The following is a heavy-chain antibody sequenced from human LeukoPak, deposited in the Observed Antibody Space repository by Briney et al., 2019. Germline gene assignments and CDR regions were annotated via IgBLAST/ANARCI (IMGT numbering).Heavy chain of an antibody. CDR2: IYTSGST. Sequence: ETQSFTCTVSGGSISSYYWSWIRQPAGKGLEWIGRIYTSGSTNYNPSLKSRVTMSVDTSKNQFSLKLSSVTAADTAVYYCARGIVDYYDSSGYYDYWGQGTLGAVSS. CDR3: ARGIVDYYDSSGYYDY. J-gene: IGHJ4*02. D-gene: IGHD3-22*01. CDR1: GGSISSYY. V-gene: IGHV4-4*07.